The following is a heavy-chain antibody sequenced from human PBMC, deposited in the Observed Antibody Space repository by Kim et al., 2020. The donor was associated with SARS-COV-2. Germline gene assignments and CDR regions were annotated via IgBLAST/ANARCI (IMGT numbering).Heavy chain of an antibody. D-gene: IGHD3-9*01. CDR2: IYYSGST. J-gene: IGHJ5*02. CDR1: GGSISSSSYY. Sequence: SETLSLTCTVSGGSISSSSYYWGWIRQPPGKGLEWIGSIYYSGSTYYNPSLKSRVTISVDTSKNQFSLKLSSVTAADTAVYYCARDQRGDFDWLLPNNWFDPWGQGTLVTVSS. CDR3: ARDQRGDFDWLLPNNWFDP. V-gene: IGHV4-39*07.